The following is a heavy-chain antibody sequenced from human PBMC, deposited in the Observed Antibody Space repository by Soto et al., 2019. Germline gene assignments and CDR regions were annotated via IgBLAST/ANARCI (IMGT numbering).Heavy chain of an antibody. CDR3: ARGRGIITYYDFWSGSP. Sequence: ASVKVSCKASGYTFTSYDINWVRQATGQGFEWMGWMNPNSGNTGYAQKFQGRVTMTRNTSISTAYMELSSLRSEDTAVYYCARGRGIITYYDFWSGSPWGQGTLVTVSS. CDR1: GYTFTSYD. CDR2: MNPNSGNT. V-gene: IGHV1-8*01. D-gene: IGHD3-3*01. J-gene: IGHJ5*02.